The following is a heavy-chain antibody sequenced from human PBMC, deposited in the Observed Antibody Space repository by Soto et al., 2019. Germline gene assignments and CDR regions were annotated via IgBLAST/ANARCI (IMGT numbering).Heavy chain of an antibody. D-gene: IGHD1-1*01. CDR3: ASFTTLFYYYGMDV. CDR1: GGSISSSNW. Sequence: PSETLSLTCAVSGGSISSSNWWSWVRQPPGKGLEWIGEIYHSGSTNYNPSLKSRVTISVDKSKNQFSLKLSSVTAADTAVYYCASFTTLFYYYGMDVWGQGTTVTVSS. CDR2: IYHSGST. J-gene: IGHJ6*02. V-gene: IGHV4-4*02.